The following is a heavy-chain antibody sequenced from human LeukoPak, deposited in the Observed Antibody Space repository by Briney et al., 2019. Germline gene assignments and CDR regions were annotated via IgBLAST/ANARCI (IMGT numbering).Heavy chain of an antibody. J-gene: IGHJ4*02. V-gene: IGHV1-2*02. CDR1: GYTFTGYY. CDR2: INPNSGGT. Sequence: ASVKVSCKASGYTFTGYYIHWVRQAPGQGLEWMGWINPNSGGTNYAQKFQGRVTMTRDTSISTAYMELRSLRSDDTAIYYCARDGAHDNGEDYWGQGTLVTVSS. CDR3: ARDGAHDNGEDY. D-gene: IGHD2-8*01.